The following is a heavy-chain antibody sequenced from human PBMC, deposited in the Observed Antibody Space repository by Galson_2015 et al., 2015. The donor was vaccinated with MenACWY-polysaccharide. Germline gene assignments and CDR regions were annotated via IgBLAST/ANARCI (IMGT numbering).Heavy chain of an antibody. V-gene: IGHV1-3*01. J-gene: IGHJ4*02. CDR3: ARVEKYSGSFYILY. CDR1: GYAFTNFA. D-gene: IGHD1-26*01. Sequence: SVKVSCKASGYAFTNFATHWVRQAPGQGLEWMGWINAGNGDTKYSQKFQGRVTISIDTSKNQFSLKLSSVTAADTAVYYCARVEKYSGSFYILYWGQGTLVTVSS. CDR2: INAGNGDT.